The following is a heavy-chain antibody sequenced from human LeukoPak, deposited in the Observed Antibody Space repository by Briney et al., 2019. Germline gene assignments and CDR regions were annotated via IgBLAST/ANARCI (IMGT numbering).Heavy chain of an antibody. J-gene: IGHJ4*02. CDR3: ARFRTWGDKAFDY. V-gene: IGHV3-48*01. CDR2: IGTTSGAI. D-gene: IGHD2-21*02. CDR1: GFTFNAFG. Sequence: GGSLRLSCAASGFTFNAFGMKWVRQAPGKGLEGVSYIGTTSGAIYYADSVKCRFTISRDSAKNSLYLKMNSLRAEDTAVYYCARFRTWGDKAFDYWGQGTLVTVSS.